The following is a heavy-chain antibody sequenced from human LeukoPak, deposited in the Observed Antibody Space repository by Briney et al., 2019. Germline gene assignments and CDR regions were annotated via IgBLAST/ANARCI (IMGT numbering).Heavy chain of an antibody. D-gene: IGHD6-13*01. CDR3: AKDSGIAYDY. Sequence: QTGGSLRLSCAASGFTFSSYGMHWVRQAPGEGLEWVAITRYDGSNKYYADSVKGRFTISRDNSKNTLYLQMNSLRAEDTAVYYRAKDSGIAYDYWGQGTLVTVSS. J-gene: IGHJ4*02. CDR1: GFTFSSYG. V-gene: IGHV3-30*02. CDR2: TRYDGSNK.